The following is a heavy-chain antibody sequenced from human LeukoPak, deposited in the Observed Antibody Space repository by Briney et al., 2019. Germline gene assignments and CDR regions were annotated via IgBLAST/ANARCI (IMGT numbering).Heavy chain of an antibody. D-gene: IGHD3-22*01. J-gene: IGHJ2*01. V-gene: IGHV4-30-4*01. CDR3: ARDYGSSGYHWYFDL. CDR2: IYYSGST. CDR1: GDSISNSIL. Sequence: PSETLSLTCAVSGDSISNSILWSWIRQPPGKGLEWIGYIYYSGSTYYNPSLKSRVTISVDTSKNQFSLKLSSVTAADTAVYYCARDYGSSGYHWYFDLWGRGTLVTVSS.